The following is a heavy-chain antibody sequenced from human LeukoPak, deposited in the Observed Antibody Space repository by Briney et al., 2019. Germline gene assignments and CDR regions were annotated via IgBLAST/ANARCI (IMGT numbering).Heavy chain of an antibody. J-gene: IGHJ3*02. Sequence: GGSLRLSCATSGFAFNTYGIHWIRQAPGKGLEWVAFIRYDGSIKYYADSVKGRFTIFRDNAKNSLYLQMNSLRAEDTALYYCVKEGDSSGVSQWYAFDIWGQGTMVTVSS. D-gene: IGHD3-22*01. CDR2: IRYDGSIK. V-gene: IGHV3-30*02. CDR1: GFAFNTYG. CDR3: VKEGDSSGVSQWYAFDI.